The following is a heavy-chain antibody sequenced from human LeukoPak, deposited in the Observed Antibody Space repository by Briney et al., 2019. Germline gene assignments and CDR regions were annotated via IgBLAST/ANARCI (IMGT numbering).Heavy chain of an antibody. CDR2: TYYRSKWYN. CDR1: GDSVSSNSAA. Sequence: SQTLSLTCAISGDSVSSNSAAWNWIRQSPSRGLEWLGRTYYRSKWYNDYAVSVKSRITINPDTSKNQFSLQLNSVTPEDTAVYYCARAPLNSSGWYPYYYYMDVWGKGTTVTVSS. J-gene: IGHJ6*03. V-gene: IGHV6-1*01. CDR3: ARAPLNSSGWYPYYYYMDV. D-gene: IGHD6-19*01.